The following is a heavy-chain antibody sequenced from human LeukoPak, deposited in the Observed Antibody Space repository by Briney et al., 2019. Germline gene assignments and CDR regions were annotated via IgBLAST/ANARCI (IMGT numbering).Heavy chain of an antibody. CDR3: AIRGYSGYQAFFDY. D-gene: IGHD5-12*01. V-gene: IGHV1-8*02. CDR1: GYTFTGYY. CDR2: MNPNSGNT. Sequence: VASVKVSCKASGYTFTGYYMHWVRQAPGQGLEWMGWMNPNSGNTGYAQKFQGRVTMTRNTSISTAYMELSSLRSEDTAVYYCAIRGYSGYQAFFDYWGQGTLVTVSS. J-gene: IGHJ4*02.